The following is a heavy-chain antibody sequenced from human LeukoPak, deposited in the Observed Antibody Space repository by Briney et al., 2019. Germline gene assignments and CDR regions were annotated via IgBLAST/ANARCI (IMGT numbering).Heavy chain of an antibody. J-gene: IGHJ4*02. CDR2: ISAYNGNT. V-gene: IGHV1-18*01. Sequence: GASVKVSCKASGYTFTSYGISWVRQAPGQGLEWMGWISAYNGNTNYAQKLQGRVTMTTDTSTSTAYMELRSLRSDDTAVYYCAGTPNYGDLYYFDYWGQGTLVTVSS. CDR3: AGTPNYGDLYYFDY. CDR1: GYTFTSYG. D-gene: IGHD4-17*01.